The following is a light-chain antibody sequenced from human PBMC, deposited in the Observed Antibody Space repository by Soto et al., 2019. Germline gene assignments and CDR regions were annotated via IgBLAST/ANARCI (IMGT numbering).Light chain of an antibody. V-gene: IGKV3-11*01. CDR1: QSVSSY. Sequence: EIVLTQSPATLSLSPGERATLSCRASQSVSSYLAWYQHKPGQAPRLLIYDASNRAPGIPARFSGSGSGTDFTLTISSLEPEDFAVYYCQQRSNWPPFTFGPGTKVDIK. CDR3: QQRSNWPPFT. J-gene: IGKJ3*01. CDR2: DAS.